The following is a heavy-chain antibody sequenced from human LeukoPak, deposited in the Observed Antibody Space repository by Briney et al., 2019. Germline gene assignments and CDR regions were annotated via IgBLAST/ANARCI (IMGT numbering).Heavy chain of an antibody. CDR1: GCLFNHFV. Sequence: ASVKVSCMAFGCLFNHFVVSGVRQTPGQGLDGLGWISASNGNTNYAQSLRGRVTMTTDTSTNTAYMELKNLVFDDTAIYYCARAGAYITTHFDSWGQGTLVTVSS. CDR2: ISASNGNT. CDR3: ARAGAYITTHFDS. J-gene: IGHJ4*02. D-gene: IGHD3-22*01. V-gene: IGHV1-18*01.